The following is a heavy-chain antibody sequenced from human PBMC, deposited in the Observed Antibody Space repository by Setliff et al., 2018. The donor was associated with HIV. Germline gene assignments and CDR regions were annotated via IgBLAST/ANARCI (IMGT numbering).Heavy chain of an antibody. CDR1: GDFISSDYY. CDR3: ARESLNLGELSSNPDASNI. D-gene: IGHD3-16*02. J-gene: IGHJ3*02. CDR2: FSETGYT. V-gene: IGHV4-38-2*02. Sequence: KPSETLSLTCTVSGDFISSDYYWGWIRQSPGKGLEWIGSFSETGYTYYNPSLKGRVIISLDTSKNHPSRKLRSVTAADPAVYSCARESLNLGELSSNPDASNIWGKGTLVTVSS.